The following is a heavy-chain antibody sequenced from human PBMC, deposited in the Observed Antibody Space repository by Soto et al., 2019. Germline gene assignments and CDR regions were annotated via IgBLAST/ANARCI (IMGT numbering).Heavy chain of an antibody. V-gene: IGHV4-30-2*01. CDR2: INHSGST. Sequence: SETLSLTCAVSGGSISSGGYSWSWIRQPPGKGLEWIGEINHSGSTNYNPSLKSRVTISVDTSKNQFSLKLSSVTAADTAVYYCARGLISGSHYSGGWYYFDSWGQGTQVTVSS. D-gene: IGHD1-26*01. CDR3: ARGLISGSHYSGGWYYFDS. J-gene: IGHJ4*02. CDR1: GGSISSGGYS.